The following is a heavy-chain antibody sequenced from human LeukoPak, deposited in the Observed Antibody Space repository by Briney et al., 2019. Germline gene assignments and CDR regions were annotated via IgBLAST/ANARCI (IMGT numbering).Heavy chain of an antibody. CDR1: GYTFTSYD. D-gene: IGHD3-10*01. J-gene: IGHJ5*02. CDR2: MNPNSGNT. V-gene: IGHV1-8*01. CDR3: ARGYKPYGSGTHPHWFDP. Sequence: ASVKVSCKASGYTFTSYDINWVRQATGQGLEWMGWMNPNSGNTGYAQKLQGRVTMTRNTSISTAYMELSSLRSEDTAVYYCARGYKPYGSGTHPHWFDPWGQGTLVTVSS.